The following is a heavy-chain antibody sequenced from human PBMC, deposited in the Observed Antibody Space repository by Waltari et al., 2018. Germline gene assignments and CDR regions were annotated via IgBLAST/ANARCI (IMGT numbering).Heavy chain of an antibody. D-gene: IGHD2-21*02. Sequence: QVQLQQWGAGLLKPSETLSLTCAVHGGSFSGYYWSWIRHPPGKGLEWIGEISHSGTTNYNPSLKSRVTISLDTSKNQFSLKLSSVTAADTAVYYCARQEIIVEVTGDGFDIWGQGTMVTVSS. J-gene: IGHJ3*02. V-gene: IGHV4-34*01. CDR2: ISHSGTT. CDR1: GGSFSGYY. CDR3: ARQEIIVEVTGDGFDI.